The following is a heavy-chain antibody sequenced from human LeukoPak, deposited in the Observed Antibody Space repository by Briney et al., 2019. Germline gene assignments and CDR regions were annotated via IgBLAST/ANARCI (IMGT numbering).Heavy chain of an antibody. Sequence: PSETLSLTCAVYGGSFSGYYWSWIRQPPGKGLGWIGEINHSGSTNYNPSLKSRVTISVDTSKNQFSLKLSSVTAADTAVYYCARGRSGSSNTWGQGTMVTVSS. J-gene: IGHJ3*01. CDR1: GGSFSGYY. D-gene: IGHD2-2*01. V-gene: IGHV4-34*01. CDR3: ARGRSGSSNT. CDR2: INHSGST.